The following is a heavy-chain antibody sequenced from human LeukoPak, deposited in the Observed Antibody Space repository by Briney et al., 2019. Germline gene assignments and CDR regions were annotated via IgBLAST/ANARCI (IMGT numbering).Heavy chain of an antibody. J-gene: IGHJ4*02. V-gene: IGHV1-69*04. Sequence: SVKVSCKASGGTFSSYAISWVRQAPRQGLECMGRIIPIFDIANYAQKFQGRVTINADKSSSTAYMELRSLRSDDTAVYYCARDPSNSSGRHEIFDYWGQGTLVPVSS. CDR2: IIPIFDIA. CDR1: GGTFSSYA. CDR3: ARDPSNSSGRHEIFDY. D-gene: IGHD6-19*01.